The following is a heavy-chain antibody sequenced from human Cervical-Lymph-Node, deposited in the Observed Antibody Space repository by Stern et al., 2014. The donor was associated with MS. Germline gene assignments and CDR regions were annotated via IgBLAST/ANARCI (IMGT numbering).Heavy chain of an antibody. CDR2: INPKNGHT. CDR3: TTSQGAF. J-gene: IGHJ4*02. CDR1: GYTFINYD. D-gene: IGHD3-16*01. V-gene: IGHV1-8*01. Sequence: VKLVQSGAEAKQPGASVRVSCKASGYTFINYDINWVRQATGQGLEWVGWINPKNGHTGSTQKFQGRVTLTANNSISEAYMDLINLRSEDTAVYYCTTSQGAFWGQGTLVTVSS.